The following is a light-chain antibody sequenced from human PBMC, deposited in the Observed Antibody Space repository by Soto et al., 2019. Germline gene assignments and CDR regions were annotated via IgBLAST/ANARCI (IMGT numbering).Light chain of an antibody. CDR3: SSYAGNNNLV. J-gene: IGLJ2*01. V-gene: IGLV2-8*01. Sequence: QSALTQPPSASGSPGQSVTISCAGTSSDVGGYNYVSWYQQHPGKAPQLMIYEVTKRPSGVPARFSGSKSGNTASLTVSGLQADDEADYYCSSYAGNNNLVFGGGTKVTVL. CDR2: EVT. CDR1: SSDVGGYNY.